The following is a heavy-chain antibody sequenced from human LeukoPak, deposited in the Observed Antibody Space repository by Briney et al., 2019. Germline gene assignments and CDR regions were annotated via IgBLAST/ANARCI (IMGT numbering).Heavy chain of an antibody. CDR2: ISSSSSTI. Sequence: GGSLRLSCAASGFTFSTYSMNWVRRAPGKGLEWVSYISSSSSTIYYADSVKGRFTISRDNAKNSLYLQMNSLRDEDTAVYYCARFTTGTTFYAFDIWGQGTMVTVSS. J-gene: IGHJ3*02. V-gene: IGHV3-48*02. CDR3: ARFTTGTTFYAFDI. CDR1: GFTFSTYS. D-gene: IGHD1-1*01.